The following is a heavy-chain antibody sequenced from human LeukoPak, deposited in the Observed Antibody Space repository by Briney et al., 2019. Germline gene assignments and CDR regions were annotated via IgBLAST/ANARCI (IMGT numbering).Heavy chain of an antibody. Sequence: PGGSLRLSCAASGFTVSGNYLSGVRLAPGKGLEWYSVFYRSGSTYYAQNVKGRFTMSRDNSKNTLYLKMSSLRAEDTAVYYCARLKGYGSGSYHDYWGQGTLVTVSS. V-gene: IGHV3-53*01. CDR2: FYRSGST. CDR3: ARLKGYGSGSYHDY. D-gene: IGHD3-10*01. J-gene: IGHJ4*02. CDR1: GFTVSGNY.